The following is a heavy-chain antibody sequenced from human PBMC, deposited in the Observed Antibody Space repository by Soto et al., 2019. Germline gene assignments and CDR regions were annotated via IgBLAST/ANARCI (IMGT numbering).Heavy chain of an antibody. CDR3: ATVSSVSGIDYYYYGMDV. CDR2: ISAYNGNT. D-gene: IGHD6-25*01. Sequence: GASVKVSCKASGYTFTSYGISWVRQAPGQGLEWMGWISAYNGNTNYAQKLQGRVTMTTDTSTSTAYMELRSLRSDDTAVYYCATVSSVSGIDYYYYGMDVRGQGTTVTVSS. V-gene: IGHV1-18*01. J-gene: IGHJ6*02. CDR1: GYTFTSYG.